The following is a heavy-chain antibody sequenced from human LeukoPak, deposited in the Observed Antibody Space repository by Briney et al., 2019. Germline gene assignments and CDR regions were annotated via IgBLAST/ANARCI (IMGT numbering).Heavy chain of an antibody. D-gene: IGHD3-10*01. Sequence: GGSLRLSCAASGFTFSDYYLSWIRQAPGKGLEWVSYISHSGSTIYYADSVKGRFSVSRDNAKNSLYLQMNSLRAEDTALYYCAKDFGSGISYYYYYGMDVWGQGTTVTVSS. CDR3: AKDFGSGISYYYYYGMDV. CDR1: GFTFSDYY. V-gene: IGHV3-11*01. J-gene: IGHJ6*02. CDR2: ISHSGSTI.